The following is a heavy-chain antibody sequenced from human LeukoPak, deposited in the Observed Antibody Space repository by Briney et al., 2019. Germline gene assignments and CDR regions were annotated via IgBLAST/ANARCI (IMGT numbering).Heavy chain of an antibody. CDR3: IVVVPAAMPY. D-gene: IGHD2-2*01. Sequence: ASVNVSCKASGYNFTSYGISWVRQAPGQGLEWMGWINPNSGGTNYAQKFQGWVTMTRDTSISTAYMELSRLRSDDTAVYYCIVVVPAAMPYWGQGTLVTVSS. V-gene: IGHV1-2*04. CDR2: INPNSGGT. J-gene: IGHJ4*02. CDR1: GYNFTSYG.